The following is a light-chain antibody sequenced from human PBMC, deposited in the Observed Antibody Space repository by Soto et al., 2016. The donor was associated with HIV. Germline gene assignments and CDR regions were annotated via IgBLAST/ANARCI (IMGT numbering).Light chain of an antibody. CDR2: GKN. CDR1: SLRKYF. V-gene: IGLV3-19*01. Sequence: SSELTQDPAVSVALGQTVKITCQGDSLRKYFATWYQQKPGQAPILVIYGKNKRPSGIPDRFSGSSSGNTGSLTISGAQAEDEADYYCNSRDNDRVLFGGRDQTDRP. J-gene: IGLJ2*01. CDR3: NSRDNDRVL.